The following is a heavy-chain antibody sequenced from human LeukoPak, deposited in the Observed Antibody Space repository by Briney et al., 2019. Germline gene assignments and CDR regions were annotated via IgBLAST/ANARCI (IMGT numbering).Heavy chain of an antibody. Sequence: PGGSLRLSCAASGFTFSSYAMSWVRQAPGKGLEWVSAISGSGGSTYYADSVKGRFTISRDNSKNTLYLQMNSLRAEDTAVYYCAREYYYDSSGYYPTSDAFDIWGQGTMVTVSS. V-gene: IGHV3-23*01. D-gene: IGHD3-22*01. J-gene: IGHJ3*02. CDR3: AREYYYDSSGYYPTSDAFDI. CDR1: GFTFSSYA. CDR2: ISGSGGST.